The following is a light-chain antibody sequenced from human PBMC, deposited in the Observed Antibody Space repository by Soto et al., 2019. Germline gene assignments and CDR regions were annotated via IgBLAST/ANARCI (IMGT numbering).Light chain of an antibody. J-gene: IGLJ2*01. CDR1: SSDVGGYKY. CDR3: SSYAGSNNFVI. CDR2: EVS. Sequence: QSALTQPPSASGSPGQSVTISCTGTSSDVGGYKYVSWYQQHPGKAPKLMIYEVSERPSGVPDRFSGSKSGNTASLTVSGLQAEDEADYCCSSYAGSNNFVIFGGGTKLTVL. V-gene: IGLV2-8*01.